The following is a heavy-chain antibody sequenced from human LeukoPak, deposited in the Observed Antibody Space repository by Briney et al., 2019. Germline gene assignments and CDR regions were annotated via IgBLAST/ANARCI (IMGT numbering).Heavy chain of an antibody. CDR1: GDSISSYY. CDR2: IYYSGST. CDR3: ARAGYYYGSGSYYNTPHFDY. D-gene: IGHD3-10*01. Sequence: SETLSLTCTVSGDSISSYYWSWIRQPPGKGLESVGYIYYSGSTYYNPSLKSRVTISVDTSKNQFSLKLSSVTAADTAVYYCARAGYYYGSGSYYNTPHFDYWGQGALVTVSS. J-gene: IGHJ4*02. V-gene: IGHV4-59*01.